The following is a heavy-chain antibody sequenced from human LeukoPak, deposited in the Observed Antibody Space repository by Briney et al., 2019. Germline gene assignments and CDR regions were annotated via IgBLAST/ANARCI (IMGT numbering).Heavy chain of an antibody. J-gene: IGHJ4*02. CDR2: ISGSGGSA. Sequence: GGSLRLSRVVSGFTFSNYAMSWVRQAPGKGLESVSAISGSGGSAYYADSVKGRFTISRDNSKNTVYLQMHSLRAEDTAVYYCAKEKDSRGYFDYWGQGTLVTVSS. CDR1: GFTFSNYA. CDR3: AKEKDSRGYFDY. D-gene: IGHD3-22*01. V-gene: IGHV3-23*01.